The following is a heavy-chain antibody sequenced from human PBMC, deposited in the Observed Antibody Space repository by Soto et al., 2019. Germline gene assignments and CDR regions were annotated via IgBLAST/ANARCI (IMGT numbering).Heavy chain of an antibody. CDR2: IYYTGST. D-gene: IGHD6-19*01. J-gene: IGHJ4*02. CDR1: GDSFNSGDYY. V-gene: IGHV4-30-4*01. CDR3: VRPGAYPAVAGPAES. Sequence: PSETLSLTCTVSGDSFNSGDYYWIWIRQPPGKGLDWIGFIYYTGSTYYNPSLNSRVAMSLDASKNQFSLRLSSVTAADTAAYYCVRPGAYPAVAGPAESWGKGAMVTVSS.